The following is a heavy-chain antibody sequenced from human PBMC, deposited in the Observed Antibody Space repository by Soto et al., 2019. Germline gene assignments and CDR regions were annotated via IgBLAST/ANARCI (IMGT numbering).Heavy chain of an antibody. Sequence: PGGSLRLSCAASGFTFSTYYMSWVRQAPGKGLEWVANIKQDGSEKYYADSVKGRFTISRDNADNSLYLQMNSLRGEDTAIYYCATYCGGANCRSYWGQGTLVTVSS. J-gene: IGHJ4*02. CDR3: ATYCGGANCRSY. CDR2: IKQDGSEK. D-gene: IGHD2-21*01. V-gene: IGHV3-7*05. CDR1: GFTFSTYY.